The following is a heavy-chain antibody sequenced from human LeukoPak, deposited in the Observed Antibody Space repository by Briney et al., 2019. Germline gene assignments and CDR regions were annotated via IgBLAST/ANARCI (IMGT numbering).Heavy chain of an antibody. CDR1: GFTFSSYA. Sequence: GGSLRLSCAASGFTFSSYAMSWVRQAPGKGLEWVSAISGSGGSTYYADSVKGRFTISRDNSKNTLYLQTNSLRAEDTAVYYCAKSIAAAGTQYWGQGTLVTVSS. D-gene: IGHD6-13*01. V-gene: IGHV3-23*01. J-gene: IGHJ4*02. CDR3: AKSIAAAGTQY. CDR2: ISGSGGST.